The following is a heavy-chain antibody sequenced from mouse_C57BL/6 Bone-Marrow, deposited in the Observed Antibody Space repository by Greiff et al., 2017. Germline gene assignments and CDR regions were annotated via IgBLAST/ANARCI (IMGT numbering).Heavy chain of an antibody. CDR1: GYTFTTYP. V-gene: IGHV1-47*01. CDR2: FHPYNDDT. J-gene: IGHJ3*01. D-gene: IGHD1-1*01. CDR3: ARRYYYGSSSFAY. Sequence: VKLQQSGAELVKPGASVKMSCKASGYTFTTYPIEWMKQNHGKSLEWIGNFHPYNDDTKYNEKFKGKATLTVEKSSSTVYLELSRLTSDDSAVYYCARRYYYGSSSFAYWGQGTLVTVSA.